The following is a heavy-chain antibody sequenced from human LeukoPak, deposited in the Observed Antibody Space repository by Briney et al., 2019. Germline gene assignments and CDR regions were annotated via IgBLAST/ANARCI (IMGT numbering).Heavy chain of an antibody. CDR3: ARDLWELNAFDI. V-gene: IGHV3-15*01. CDR2: IKSKTDGGTT. D-gene: IGHD3-10*01. CDR1: GFTFSNAW. J-gene: IGHJ3*02. Sequence: GGSLRLSCAASGFTFSNAWMSWVRQAPGKGLEWVGRIKSKTDGGTTDYAAPAKGRFTISRDDSKNTLYLQMNSLRAEDTAVYYCARDLWELNAFDIWGQGTMVTVSS.